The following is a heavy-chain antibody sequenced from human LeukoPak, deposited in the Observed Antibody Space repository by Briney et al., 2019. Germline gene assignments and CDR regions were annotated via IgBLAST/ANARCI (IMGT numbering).Heavy chain of an antibody. CDR2: INHSGST. D-gene: IGHD3-10*01. CDR3: ARGWAVIYPAPFIP. V-gene: IGHV4-34*01. CDR1: VGSFSGYY. Sequence: SETLSLTCAVYVGSFSGYYWSWIRQPPGKGLEWIGEINHSGSTNYNPSLKSRVTISVDTSKNQFSLKLSSVTAADTAVYYCARGWAVIYPAPFIPRGQGTLVTVYS. J-gene: IGHJ5*02.